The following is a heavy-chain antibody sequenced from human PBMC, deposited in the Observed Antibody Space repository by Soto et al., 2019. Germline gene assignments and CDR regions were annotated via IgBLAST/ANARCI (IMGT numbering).Heavy chain of an antibody. CDR2: VSGRGGYT. CDR1: GFTFSDYY. J-gene: IGHJ4*02. D-gene: IGHD3-10*01. Sequence: QVQLVESGGGLVKPGGSLRLSCAASGFTFSDYYMSWIRQAPVKWLEGIAYVSGRGGYTHYAESVKGLFTISRDNAKNSLYLQMNSLRAEDTAIYYFARAFPDTSGSYFVYWGQGSQVTVSS. CDR3: ARAFPDTSGSYFVY. V-gene: IGHV3-11*05.